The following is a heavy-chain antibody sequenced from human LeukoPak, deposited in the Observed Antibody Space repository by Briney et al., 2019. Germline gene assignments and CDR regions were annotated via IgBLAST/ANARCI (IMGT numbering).Heavy chain of an antibody. D-gene: IGHD2-15*01. V-gene: IGHV1-2*02. J-gene: IGHJ4*02. CDR1: GYTFTGYY. CDR3: ARTFVVYCSGGSCSSASHFDY. CDR2: INPNSGDT. Sequence: ASVKVSCKASGYTFTGYYMHWVRQAPGQGLEWMGWINPNSGDTNYAQKFPGRVTMTRDTSISTAYMELSRLRSDDTAVYYCARTFVVYCSGGSCSSASHFDYWGQGTLVTVSS.